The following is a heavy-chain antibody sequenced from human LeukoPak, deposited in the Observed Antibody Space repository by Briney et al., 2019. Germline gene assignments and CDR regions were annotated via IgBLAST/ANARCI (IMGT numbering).Heavy chain of an antibody. D-gene: IGHD2-8*02. CDR2: IYSGDNT. V-gene: IGHV3-66*01. J-gene: IGHJ1*01. Sequence: GGSLRLSCTGSGFTVGTNYMSWVRQAPGKGLEWVSIIYSGDNTYYVDSVKGRFTISRDNTRSTVFLQMNSLRVEDTAVYYCARDKPDAAGSSAWYWAAWGKGTLVIVSS. CDR1: GFTVGTNY. CDR3: ARDKPDAAGSSAWYWAA.